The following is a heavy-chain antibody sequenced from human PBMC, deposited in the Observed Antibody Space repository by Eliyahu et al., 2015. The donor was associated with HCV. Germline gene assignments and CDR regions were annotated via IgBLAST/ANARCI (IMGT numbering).Heavy chain of an antibody. CDR3: ARELTLGIVGARTDY. J-gene: IGHJ4*02. CDR2: ISSSSSII. CDR1: GFXFSSYS. V-gene: IGHV3-48*01. D-gene: IGHD1-26*01. Sequence: EVQLVESGGXLVQPGGSLRLSCAASGFXFSSYSMNXVRQAPGKGLXWVSYISSSSSIIYYTDSVKGRFTISRDNAKNSLYLQMNSLRAEDTAVYYCARELTLGIVGARTDYWGQGTLVTVSS.